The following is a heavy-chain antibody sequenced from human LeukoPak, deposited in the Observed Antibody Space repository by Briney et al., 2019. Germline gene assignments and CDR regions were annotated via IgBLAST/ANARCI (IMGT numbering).Heavy chain of an antibody. CDR2: ISAYNGNT. J-gene: IGHJ5*02. V-gene: IGHV1-18*01. CDR1: GYTFTSYG. D-gene: IGHD3-22*01. CDR3: ARSYYYDSSGYSDP. Sequence: ASVTVSCKASGYTFTSYGISWVRQAPGQGLEWMGWISAYNGNTNYAQKLQGRVTMTTATSTSTAYMELRSLRSDDTAVYYCARSYYYDSSGYSDPWGQGTLVTVSS.